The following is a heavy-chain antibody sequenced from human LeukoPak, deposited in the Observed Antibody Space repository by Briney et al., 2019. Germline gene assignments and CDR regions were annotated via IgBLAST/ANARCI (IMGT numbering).Heavy chain of an antibody. J-gene: IGHJ6*03. CDR3: ARDTYPYYYMDV. Sequence: GGSLRLSCAASGFTFGSYSMNWVRQAPGKGLEWVSSISSSSSYIYYADSVKGRFTISRDNAKNSLYLQMNSLRAEDTAVYYCARDTYPYYYMDVWGKGTTVTVSS. V-gene: IGHV3-21*01. CDR2: ISSSSSYI. CDR1: GFTFGSYS.